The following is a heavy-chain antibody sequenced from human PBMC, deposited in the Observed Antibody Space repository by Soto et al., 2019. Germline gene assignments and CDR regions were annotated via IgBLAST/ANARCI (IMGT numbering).Heavy chain of an antibody. D-gene: IGHD2-2*01. CDR3: PGADGSNAGQDY. V-gene: IGHV3-74*01. CDR1: GFTFSNYW. CDR2: INRDGSST. J-gene: IGHJ4*02. Sequence: EVQLVESGGGLVQPGGSLRLSCAASGFTFSNYWMHWVRQAPGKGLVWVSRINRDGSSTTYADSVKGRFTISRDNAKSTLYLRMNSLRAEDTAVYYCPGADGSNAGQDYWGQGSLVTVSS.